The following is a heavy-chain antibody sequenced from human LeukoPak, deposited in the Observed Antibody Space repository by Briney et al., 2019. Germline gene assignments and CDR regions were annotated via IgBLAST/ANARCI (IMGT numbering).Heavy chain of an antibody. CDR2: IRYDGRNT. V-gene: IGHV3-30*02. J-gene: IGHJ4*02. CDR1: GFTFSSYG. D-gene: IGHD3-3*01. Sequence: PGGSLRLSCAASGFTFSSYGMHWVRQAPGKGLEWVAFIRYDGRNTYYADSVKGRFTISRDNSKNTLYLQMSSLRADDTAVYYCGRSPSSGYDDYWGQGTLVTVSS. CDR3: GRSPSSGYDDY.